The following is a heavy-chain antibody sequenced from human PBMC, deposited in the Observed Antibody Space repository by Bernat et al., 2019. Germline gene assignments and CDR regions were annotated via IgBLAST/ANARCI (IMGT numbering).Heavy chain of an antibody. Sequence: QVHLVESGGGVVQPGKSLTLSCAASGFTFTSYGMHWVRQAPGKGLEWVAVSWYDGTNKFYADSVKGRFTISRDNSKNTLYLQMNSLRAEDTAFYYCARVYFWGGNIQTYVFDTWGQGTMVTVSS. V-gene: IGHV3-33*01. CDR3: ARVYFWGGNIQTYVFDT. J-gene: IGHJ3*02. D-gene: IGHD3-3*01. CDR2: SWYDGTNK. CDR1: GFTFTSYG.